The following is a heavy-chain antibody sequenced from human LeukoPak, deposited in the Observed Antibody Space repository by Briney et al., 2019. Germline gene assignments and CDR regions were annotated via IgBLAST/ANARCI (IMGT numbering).Heavy chain of an antibody. J-gene: IGHJ4*02. Sequence: SETLSLTCTVSGGSISSYYWSWIRQPPGKGLEWIGYIYYSGSTNYNPSLKSRVTISVDTSKNQFSLKLSSVTAADTAVYYCARHPVYNYPDYWGQGTLVTVSS. D-gene: IGHD3-16*01. CDR3: ARHPVYNYPDY. CDR2: IYYSGST. CDR1: GGSISSYY. V-gene: IGHV4-59*08.